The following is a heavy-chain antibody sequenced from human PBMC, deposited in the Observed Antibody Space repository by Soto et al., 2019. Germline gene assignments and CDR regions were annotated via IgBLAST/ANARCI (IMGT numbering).Heavy chain of an antibody. CDR3: ARFRTVVTFDY. CDR2: IYYSGST. J-gene: IGHJ4*02. CDR1: GGSISSGGYY. Sequence: QVQLQESGPGLVKPSQTLSLTCTVSGGSISSGGYYWSWIRQHPGKGLEWIGYIYYSGSTYYNPSLMSRVTISVDTSKNQFSLRLSSVTAADTAVYYCARFRTVVTFDYWGLGTLVTVSS. D-gene: IGHD2-15*01. V-gene: IGHV4-31*03.